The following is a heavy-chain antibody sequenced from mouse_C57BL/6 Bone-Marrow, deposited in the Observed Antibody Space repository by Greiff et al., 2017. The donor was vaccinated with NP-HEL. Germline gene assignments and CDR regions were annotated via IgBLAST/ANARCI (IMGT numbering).Heavy chain of an antibody. V-gene: IGHV2-2*01. CDR2: IWSGGST. Sequence: VKLVESGPGLVQPSQSLSITCTVSGFSLTSYGVHWVRQSPGKGLEWLGVIWSGGSTDYNAAFISRLSISKDNSKSQVFFKMNSLQADDTAIYYCARKGSSGYPGWFAYWGQGTLVTVSA. D-gene: IGHD3-2*02. CDR3: ARKGSSGYPGWFAY. J-gene: IGHJ3*01. CDR1: GFSLTSYG.